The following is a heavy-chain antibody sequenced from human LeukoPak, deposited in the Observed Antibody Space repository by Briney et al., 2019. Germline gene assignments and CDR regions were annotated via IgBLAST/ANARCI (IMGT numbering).Heavy chain of an antibody. CDR3: AKDPVTIAVYYFDY. CDR1: GFTFNIYA. V-gene: IGHV3-23*01. Sequence: QPGGSLRLSCAASGFTFNIYAMSWGRQAPGKGLEWVSTIRGRDGYTYYADSVKGRFTISRENSKTTLYLQMNSLRGEDTAVYYCAKDPVTIAVYYFDYWGQGTQVIVFS. CDR2: IRGRDGYT. J-gene: IGHJ4*02. D-gene: IGHD6-19*01.